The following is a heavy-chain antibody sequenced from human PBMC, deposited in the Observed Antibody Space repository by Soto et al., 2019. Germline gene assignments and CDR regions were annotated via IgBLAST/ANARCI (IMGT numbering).Heavy chain of an antibody. D-gene: IGHD3-10*01. CDR1: GCTFSTYA. Sequence: EVQLVESGGGLVKPGGSLRLSCAASGCTFSTYAMNWVRQSPGKGLEWVSSISESGTSRYYADSVTGRFTIYRDNAKNSMYLQMNSLRAEDTGLYFCARDMYTGSGPDYWGQGTLVTVSS. CDR2: ISESGTSR. J-gene: IGHJ4*02. V-gene: IGHV3-21*06. CDR3: ARDMYTGSGPDY.